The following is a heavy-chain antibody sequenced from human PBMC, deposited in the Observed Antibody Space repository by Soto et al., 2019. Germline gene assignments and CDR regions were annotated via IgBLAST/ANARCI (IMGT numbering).Heavy chain of an antibody. J-gene: IGHJ3*02. Sequence: EVQLLESGGGLVQPGGSLRLSCAASGFTFSSYAMSWVRQAPGKGLEWVSYISSSGSTIYYADSVKGRFTISRDNAKNSLYLQMNSLRAEDTAVYYCARASGWPVDAFDIWGQGTMVTVSS. CDR1: GFTFSSYA. CDR3: ARASGWPVDAFDI. D-gene: IGHD6-19*01. CDR2: ISSSGSTI. V-gene: IGHV3-48*03.